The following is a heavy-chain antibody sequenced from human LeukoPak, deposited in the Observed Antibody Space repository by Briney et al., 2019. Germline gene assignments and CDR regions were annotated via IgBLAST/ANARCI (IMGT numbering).Heavy chain of an antibody. CDR3: AQDRFCSSDSCSFGTTWFDP. CDR1: GFVFSDYG. D-gene: IGHD2-2*01. Sequence: GGSLRLSCATSGFVFSDYGIHWVRQAQGKGLEWVAFIRYDGSDPNYPDSVKGRFTISRDNSKNMVQLQMNSLRVEDTAVYYCAQDRFCSSDSCSFGTTWFDPWGQGTLVTVSS. V-gene: IGHV3-30*02. J-gene: IGHJ5*02. CDR2: IRYDGSDP.